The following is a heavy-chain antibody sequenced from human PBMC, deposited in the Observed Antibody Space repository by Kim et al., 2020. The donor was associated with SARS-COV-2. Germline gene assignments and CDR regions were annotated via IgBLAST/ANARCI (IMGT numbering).Heavy chain of an antibody. CDR1: GGSISRSSYY. CDR3: ARACPREWDFDL. CDR2: VNYSGSS. D-gene: IGHD1-26*01. J-gene: IGHJ2*01. V-gene: IGHV4-39*01. Sequence: SETLSLTCTVSGGSISRSSYYWAWIRQPPGKELEWIGRVNYSGSSYSNPSLKSRVTLSVDTAKNPFPLNLRAVTAADTAAYYCARACPREWDFDLWGRG.